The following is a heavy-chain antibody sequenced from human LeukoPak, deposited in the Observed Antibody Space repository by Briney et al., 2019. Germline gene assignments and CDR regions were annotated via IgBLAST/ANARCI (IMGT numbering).Heavy chain of an antibody. CDR1: GFTFSSYG. J-gene: IGHJ4*02. CDR2: IWYDGSNK. CDR3: AKDMGNYFVDY. Sequence: GGSLRLSCAASGFTFSSYGMHWVRQAPGKGLEWVAVIWYDGSNKYYADSVKGRFTISRDNSKNTLYLQMNSLRAEDTAVYYCAKDMGNYFVDYWGQGTLVTVSS. D-gene: IGHD2/OR15-2a*01. V-gene: IGHV3-33*06.